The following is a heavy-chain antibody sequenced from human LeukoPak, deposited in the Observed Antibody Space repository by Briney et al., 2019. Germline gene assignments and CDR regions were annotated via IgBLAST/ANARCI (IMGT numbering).Heavy chain of an antibody. J-gene: IGHJ4*02. V-gene: IGHV4-31*03. CDR3: ARTTMIVVVMTD. CDR2: IYYSGST. Sequence: PSETLSLTCTVSGGSISSGGYYWSWIRQHPGKGLEWIGYIYYSGSTYYNPSLKSRVTISVDTPKNQFSLKLSSVTAADTAVYYCARTTMIVVVMTDWGQGTLVTVSS. D-gene: IGHD3-22*01. CDR1: GGSISSGGYY.